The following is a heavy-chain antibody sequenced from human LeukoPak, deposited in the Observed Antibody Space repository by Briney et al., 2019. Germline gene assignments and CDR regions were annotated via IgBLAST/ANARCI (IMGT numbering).Heavy chain of an antibody. Sequence: SETLSLTCAVSGGSISSGVYSWSWVRQPPGKGLEWIGYIYYSGSTNYNPSLKSRVTISVDTSKNQFSLKLSSVTAADTAVYYCARVHYYGSGSYYGSDYFDYWGQGTLVTVSS. CDR1: GGSISSGVYS. CDR2: IYYSGST. J-gene: IGHJ4*02. V-gene: IGHV4-61*08. CDR3: ARVHYYGSGSYYGSDYFDY. D-gene: IGHD3-10*01.